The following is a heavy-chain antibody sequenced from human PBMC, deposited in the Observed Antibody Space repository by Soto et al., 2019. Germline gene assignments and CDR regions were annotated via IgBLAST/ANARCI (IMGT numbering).Heavy chain of an antibody. D-gene: IGHD3-16*02. CDR2: INPANGNT. CDR3: ASVQSQMKDYEIGSYTDAPHY. V-gene: IGHV1-3*01. CDR1: GYTFTTYA. J-gene: IGHJ4*02. Sequence: ASVKVSCKASGYTFTTYAIHWVRQAPGQRLEWMGWINPANGNTKYSQKFQGRVTITRATSGTTAYMELSSLRSEDTAVYYCASVQSQMKDYEIGSYTDAPHYWGLGTLVTVS.